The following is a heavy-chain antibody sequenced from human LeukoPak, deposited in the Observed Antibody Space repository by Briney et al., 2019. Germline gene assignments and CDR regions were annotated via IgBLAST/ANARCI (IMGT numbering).Heavy chain of an antibody. CDR3: ARDRAYYDFWSGRSNWFDP. D-gene: IGHD3-3*01. Sequence: SETLSLTCTVSGGSIRSSYYYWGWIRQPPGKGLEWIGEIYHSGSTNYNPSLKSRVTISVDKSKNQFSLKLSSVTAADTAVYYCARDRAYYDFWSGRSNWFDPWGQGTLVTVSS. CDR2: IYHSGST. V-gene: IGHV4-39*07. J-gene: IGHJ5*02. CDR1: GGSIRSSYYY.